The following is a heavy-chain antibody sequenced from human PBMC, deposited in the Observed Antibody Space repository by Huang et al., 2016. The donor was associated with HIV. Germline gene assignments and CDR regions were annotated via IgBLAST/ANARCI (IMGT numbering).Heavy chain of an antibody. V-gene: IGHV4-59*02. CDR2: VYYSGRT. D-gene: IGHD6-19*01. J-gene: IGHJ2*01. Sequence: QVQLQESGPGLVKPSETLSLTCTVPGGSVTSQYWSWIRQPPGKGLELIGSVYYSGRTNYSPSHTSLVTMSVDQTNKLFSLILPSVTAADAAVYYCARPKGASGVAVGYFDLWGRGTLVTVSS. CDR1: GGSVTSQY. CDR3: ARPKGASGVAVGYFDL.